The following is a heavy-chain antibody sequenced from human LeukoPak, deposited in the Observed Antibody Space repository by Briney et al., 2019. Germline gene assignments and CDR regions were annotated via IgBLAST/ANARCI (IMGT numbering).Heavy chain of an antibody. V-gene: IGHV3-7*01. D-gene: IGHD4-11*01. Sequence: GGSLRLSCAASGFTFSNYWMSWVRQAPGKGLEWVANIKQDGSEKYYVDSVKGRFTISRDNAKNSLYLQMNSLRAEDTAVYYCARDKGTVTIFDCWGKGTLVTVSS. J-gene: IGHJ4*02. CDR1: GFTFSNYW. CDR2: IKQDGSEK. CDR3: ARDKGTVTIFDC.